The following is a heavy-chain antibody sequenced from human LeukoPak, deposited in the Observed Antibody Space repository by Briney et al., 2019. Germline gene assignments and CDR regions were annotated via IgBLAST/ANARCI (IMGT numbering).Heavy chain of an antibody. J-gene: IGHJ5*02. CDR1: GFTFSGYW. Sequence: GGSLRLSCAASGFTFSGYWMSWVRQAPGKGLEWVANIEQGGSDKYYVDSVKGRFTISRDNSKNTLYLQMNSLRAEDTAVYYCAKPGENAGITIFGVASHRYWFDPWGQGTLVTVSS. CDR3: AKPGENAGITIFGVASHRYWFDP. V-gene: IGHV3-7*01. CDR2: IEQGGSDK. D-gene: IGHD3-3*01.